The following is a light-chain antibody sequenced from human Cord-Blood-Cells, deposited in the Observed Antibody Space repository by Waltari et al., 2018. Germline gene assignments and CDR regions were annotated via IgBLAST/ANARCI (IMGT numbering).Light chain of an antibody. CDR2: DVS. J-gene: IGLJ1*01. V-gene: IGLV2-11*01. CDR3: CSYAGSYKGV. Sequence: QSALTQPRSVSGSPGQSVTISCTGTSSDVGGYNYVSWYQQHPGKAPKHMIYDVSKRPSGVPDRFSGSKSGNTASLTISGLQAEDEADYYCCSYAGSYKGVFGTGTKVTVL. CDR1: SSDVGGYNY.